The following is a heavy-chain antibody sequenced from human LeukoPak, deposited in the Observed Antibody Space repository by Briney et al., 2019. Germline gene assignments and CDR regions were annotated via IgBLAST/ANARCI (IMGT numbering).Heavy chain of an antibody. Sequence: SETLSLTCAVYGGSFSGYYWSWIRQPPGKGLEWIGEINHSGSTNYNPSLKSRVTISVDTSKNQFSLKLSSVTAADTAVYYCARVAAAGFFDYWRQGTLVTVSS. CDR1: GGSFSGYY. V-gene: IGHV4-34*01. CDR2: INHSGST. D-gene: IGHD6-13*01. J-gene: IGHJ4*02. CDR3: ARVAAAGFFDY.